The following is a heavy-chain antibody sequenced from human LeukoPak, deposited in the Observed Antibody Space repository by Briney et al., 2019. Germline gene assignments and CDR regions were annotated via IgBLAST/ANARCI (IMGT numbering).Heavy chain of an antibody. CDR3: AREVTPYY. CDR1: GFTFSSDA. J-gene: IGHJ4*02. D-gene: IGHD4-23*01. V-gene: IGHV3-23*01. Sequence: GGSLRLSCAASGFTFSSDAMSWVRQAPGKGLEWVSAISGSGGSTYYADSVKSRFTISRENAKNSLFLQMNSLRAEDTAVYYCAREVTPYYWGQGTLVTVSS. CDR2: ISGSGGST.